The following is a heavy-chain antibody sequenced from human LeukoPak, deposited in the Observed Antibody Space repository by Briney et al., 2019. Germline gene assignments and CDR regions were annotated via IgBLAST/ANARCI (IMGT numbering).Heavy chain of an antibody. V-gene: IGHV4-39*01. Sequence: SETLSLTCTVSGGSISSSSYYWGWIRQPPGKGLEWIGSIYYSGSTYYNPSLKSRVTISVDTSKNQFSLKLSSVTAADTAVYYCARQDIVVVPAAEFDYWGQGTLATVSS. CDR2: IYYSGST. CDR1: GGSISSSSYY. J-gene: IGHJ4*02. D-gene: IGHD2-2*01. CDR3: ARQDIVVVPAAEFDY.